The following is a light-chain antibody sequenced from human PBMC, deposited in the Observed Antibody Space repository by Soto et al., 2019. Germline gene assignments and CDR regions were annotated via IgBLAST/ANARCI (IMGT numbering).Light chain of an antibody. CDR3: QHRSNWPLT. CDR1: QSVSSY. V-gene: IGKV3-11*01. J-gene: IGKJ4*01. CDR2: DAS. Sequence: ETVLTQSPATLSLSPGERATLSCRASQSVSSYLAGYQQKPGQAPRLLIYDASNRATGIPARFSGSGSGTDFTLTISSLEPEDFAVYYCQHRSNWPLTFGGGTKVEIK.